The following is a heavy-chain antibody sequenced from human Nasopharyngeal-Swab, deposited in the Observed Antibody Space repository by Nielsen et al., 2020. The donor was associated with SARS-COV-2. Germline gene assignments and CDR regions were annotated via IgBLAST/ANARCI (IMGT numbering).Heavy chain of an antibody. CDR3: ARDTGYYYGSGSYSQYDYYGMDV. CDR1: GGSISSYY. J-gene: IGHJ6*02. CDR2: IYYSGST. Sequence: GSLRLSCTVSGGSISSYYWSWIRQPPGKGLELIGYIYYSGSTNYNPSLKSRVTISVDTSKNQFSLKLSSVTAADTAVYYCARDTGYYYGSGSYSQYDYYGMDVWGQGTTVTVSS. V-gene: IGHV4-59*01. D-gene: IGHD3-10*01.